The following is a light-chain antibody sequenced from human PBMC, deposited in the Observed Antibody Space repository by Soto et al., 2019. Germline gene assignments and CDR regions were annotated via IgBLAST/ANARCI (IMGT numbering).Light chain of an antibody. CDR3: QQRSEWPIT. CDR1: QSVSSY. V-gene: IGKV3-11*01. J-gene: IGKJ5*01. CDR2: DAS. Sequence: EFVLTQSPATLSLSPGERATLSCRASQSVSSYLAWYQQKPGQAPRLLIYDASNRATGIPARFSGTGSGTDFTLTISSLEPEDFAVYYCQQRSEWPITFGQGTRLEIK.